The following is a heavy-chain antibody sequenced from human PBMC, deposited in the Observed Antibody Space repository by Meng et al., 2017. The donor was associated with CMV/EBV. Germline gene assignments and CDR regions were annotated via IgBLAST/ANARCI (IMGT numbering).Heavy chain of an antibody. CDR3: ARDGPVTMIVVGNWFDP. Sequence: GSLRLSCTVSGGSISSSSYYWGWIRRPPGKGLEWIGSIYYSGSTYYNPSLKSRVTISVDTSKNQFSLKLSSVTAADTAVYYCARDGPVTMIVVGNWFDPWGQGTPVTVSS. CDR2: IYYSGST. J-gene: IGHJ5*02. D-gene: IGHD3-22*01. CDR1: GGSISSSSYY. V-gene: IGHV4-39*07.